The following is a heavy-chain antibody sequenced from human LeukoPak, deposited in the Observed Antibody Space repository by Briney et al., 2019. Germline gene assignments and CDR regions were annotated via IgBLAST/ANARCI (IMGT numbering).Heavy chain of an antibody. CDR1: GFTFSSYS. CDR3: ARASPYLGDAFDI. V-gene: IGHV3-21*01. Sequence: GGSLRLSCAASGFTFSSYSMNWVRQAPGKGLEWVSSISSSSYIYYADSVKGRFTISRDNAKNSLYLQMNSLRAEDTAVYYCARASPYLGDAFDIWGQGTMVTVSS. CDR2: ISSSSYI. J-gene: IGHJ3*02.